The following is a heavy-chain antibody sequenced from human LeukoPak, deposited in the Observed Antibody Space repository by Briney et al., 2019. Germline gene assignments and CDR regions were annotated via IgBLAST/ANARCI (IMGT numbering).Heavy chain of an antibody. CDR3: ARVPSIAAVGIRLDY. CDR2: ISYDGRHK. V-gene: IGHV3-30*03. Sequence: GGSLRLSCVASGFTFSSYGMHWVRQAPGKGLEWVAVISYDGRHKYCADSVKGRFTISRDNSKNTLYLQMNSLRAEDTAMYYCARVPSIAAVGIRLDYWGQGTLVTVSS. J-gene: IGHJ4*02. CDR1: GFTFSSYG. D-gene: IGHD6-13*01.